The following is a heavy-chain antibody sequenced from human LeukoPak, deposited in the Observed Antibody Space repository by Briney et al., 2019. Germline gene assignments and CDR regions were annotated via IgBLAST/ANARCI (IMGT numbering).Heavy chain of an antibody. CDR2: INHSGST. CDR1: GGSFSGYY. V-gene: IGHV4-34*01. Sequence: SETLSLTCAVYGGSFSGYYWSWIRQPPGKGPEWIGEINHSGSTNYNPSLKSRVTISVDTSKNQFSLKLSSVTAADTAVYYCARAAAAAAGNLTPWMYGMDVWGKGTTVTVSS. CDR3: ARAAAAAAGNLTPWMYGMDV. D-gene: IGHD6-13*01. J-gene: IGHJ6*04.